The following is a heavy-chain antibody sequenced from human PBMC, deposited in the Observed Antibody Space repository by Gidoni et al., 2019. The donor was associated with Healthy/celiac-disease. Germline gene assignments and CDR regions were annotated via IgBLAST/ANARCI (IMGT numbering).Heavy chain of an antibody. Sequence: QVQLQQWGAGLLKPSETLSLTCAVYGGSFSGYYWSWIRQPPGKGLEWIGEINHSGSTNYNPSLKSRVTISVDTSKNQFSLKLSSVTAADTAVYYCASASSGGSSHWGQGTLVTVSS. CDR3: ASASSGGSSH. J-gene: IGHJ4*02. CDR2: INHSGST. D-gene: IGHD2-15*01. V-gene: IGHV4-34*01. CDR1: GGSFSGYY.